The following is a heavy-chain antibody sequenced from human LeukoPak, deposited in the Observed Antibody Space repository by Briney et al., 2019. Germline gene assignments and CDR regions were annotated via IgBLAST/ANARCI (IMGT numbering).Heavy chain of an antibody. J-gene: IGHJ4*02. CDR3: ARDRGSGDWSPFDY. D-gene: IGHD2-21*02. CDR2: INPNSGGT. CDR1: GYTFTGYY. V-gene: IGHV1-2*02. Sequence: ASVKVSCKASGYTFTGYYMHCVRQAPGQGLEWMGLINPNSGGTNYAQKFQGRVTMTRDTSISTAYMELSRLRSDDTAVYYCARDRGSGDWSPFDYWGQGTLVTVSS.